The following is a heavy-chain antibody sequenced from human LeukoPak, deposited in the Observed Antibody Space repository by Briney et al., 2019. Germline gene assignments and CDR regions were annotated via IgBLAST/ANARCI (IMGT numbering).Heavy chain of an antibody. V-gene: IGHV4-4*07. CDR3: ARERYGSGSYYFDY. J-gene: IGHJ4*02. Sequence: SETLSLTCTVSGGSISSYYWSWIRQPAGKGLEWIGRIYTTGSTNYNPSLKSRVTMSVDTSKNQFSLKVTSVTAADTAVYYCARERYGSGSYYFDYWGQGTLVTVSS. CDR1: GGSISSYY. CDR2: IYTTGST. D-gene: IGHD3-10*01.